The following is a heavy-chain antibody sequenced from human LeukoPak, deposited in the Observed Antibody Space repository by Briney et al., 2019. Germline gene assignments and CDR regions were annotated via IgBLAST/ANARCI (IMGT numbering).Heavy chain of an antibody. CDR3: ARRYISGYLYYFDY. Sequence: ASVKVSCKASGYTFTGYYMHWVRQAPGQGLEWMGWINPNSGGTNYAQKFQGRVTMTTDTSTSTAYMELRSLRSDDTAVYYCARRYISGYLYYFDYWGQGTLVTVSS. D-gene: IGHD3-22*01. CDR1: GYTFTGYY. V-gene: IGHV1-2*02. CDR2: INPNSGGT. J-gene: IGHJ4*02.